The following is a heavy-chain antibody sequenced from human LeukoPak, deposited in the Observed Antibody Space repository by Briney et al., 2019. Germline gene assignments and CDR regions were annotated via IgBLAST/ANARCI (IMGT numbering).Heavy chain of an antibody. J-gene: IGHJ3*02. Sequence: GGSLRLSRAASGFTFSSYGMHWVRQAPGKGLEWVAVISYDGSNKYYADSVKGRFTISRDNSKNTLYLQMNSLRAEDTAVYYCEKFFRRGYSYGQKGAFDIWGQGTMVTVSS. V-gene: IGHV3-30*18. CDR2: ISYDGSNK. D-gene: IGHD5-18*01. CDR1: GFTFSSYG. CDR3: EKFFRRGYSYGQKGAFDI.